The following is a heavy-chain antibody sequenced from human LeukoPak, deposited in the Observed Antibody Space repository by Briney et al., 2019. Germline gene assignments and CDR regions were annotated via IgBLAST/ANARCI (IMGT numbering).Heavy chain of an antibody. J-gene: IGHJ6*04. V-gene: IGHV4-31*03. CDR3: ARDQGTMVRGVTYYYYGMDV. Sequence: PSETLSLTCTVSGGSISSGGYYWSWIRQHPGKGLEWIGYIYYSGSTYYNPSLKSRVTISVDTSKTQFALKLSSVTAGDTAVYYCARDQGTMVRGVTYYYYGMDVWGKGTTVTVSS. CDR1: GGSISSGGYY. D-gene: IGHD3-10*01. CDR2: IYYSGST.